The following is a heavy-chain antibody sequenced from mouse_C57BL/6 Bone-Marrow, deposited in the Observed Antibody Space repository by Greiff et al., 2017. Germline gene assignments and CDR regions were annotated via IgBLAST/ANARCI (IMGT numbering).Heavy chain of an antibody. CDR3: ARSYYYNGCSLDY. CDR1: GYTFTNYW. Sequence: VQLQQPGAELVKPGASVKLSCKASGYTFTNYWMHWVKQRPGQGLEWIGMMHPNGGSPNYNEKFKSEATLSVDKSSRTAYMELSYLTSKYSAVYYCARSYYYNGCSLDYWGQGTSVTVSS. J-gene: IGHJ4*01. D-gene: IGHD1-1*01. V-gene: IGHV1-64*01. CDR2: MHPNGGSP.